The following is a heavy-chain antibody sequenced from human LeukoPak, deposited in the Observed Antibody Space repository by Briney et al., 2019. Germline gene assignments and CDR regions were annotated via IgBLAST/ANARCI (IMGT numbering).Heavy chain of an antibody. J-gene: IGHJ6*03. V-gene: IGHV4-34*01. Sequence: SETPSLTCAVYGGSFSGYYWSWIRQPPGKGLEWIGEINHSGSTNYNPSLKSRVTISVDTSKNQFSLKLSSVTAADTAVYYCARVHVLLWFGSPTPDYYYMDVWGKGTTVTVSS. CDR2: INHSGST. D-gene: IGHD3-10*01. CDR1: GGSFSGYY. CDR3: ARVHVLLWFGSPTPDYYYMDV.